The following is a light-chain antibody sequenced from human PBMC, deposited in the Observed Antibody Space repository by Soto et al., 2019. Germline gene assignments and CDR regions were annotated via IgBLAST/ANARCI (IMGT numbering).Light chain of an antibody. Sequence: DIQMTQSPSTLSASVGDRVTITCRASQTISSWLAWYQQKPGKAPKLLIYKASNLASGVPSRFTGSGSGTDFTLTISGLQPADFATYYCQQLNSYPFTFGQGTRLEIK. V-gene: IGKV1-5*03. CDR2: KAS. J-gene: IGKJ5*01. CDR3: QQLNSYPFT. CDR1: QTISSW.